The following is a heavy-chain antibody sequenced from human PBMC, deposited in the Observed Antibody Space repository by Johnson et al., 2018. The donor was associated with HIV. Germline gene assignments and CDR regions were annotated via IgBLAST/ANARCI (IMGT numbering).Heavy chain of an antibody. J-gene: IGHJ3*02. V-gene: IGHV3-30-3*01. CDR2: ISYDGSNK. D-gene: IGHD3-22*01. CDR3: AGAYYYDSSGYYDAFDI. Sequence: QVQLVESGGGVVQPGRSLRLSCAASGFTFSSYAMHWVRQAPGKGLEWVAVISYDGSNKYYADSVKGRFTISRDNSKNTLYLQMNSLRAEDTAVYYCAGAYYYDSSGYYDAFDIWGRGTMVTVSS. CDR1: GFTFSSYA.